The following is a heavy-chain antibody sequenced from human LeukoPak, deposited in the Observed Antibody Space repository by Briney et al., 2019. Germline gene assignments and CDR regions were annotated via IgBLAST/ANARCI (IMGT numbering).Heavy chain of an antibody. CDR2: IYYSGTT. CDR3: VRTYSIGWSLGVFDI. Sequence: SETLSLTCTVSGGSINSSSRNSYYWGWIRQPPGKGLEWVGGIYYSGTTYYSPSLKRRVTMSVDMSKNQFSLRLSSVTAADTAVYYCVRTYSIGWSLGVFDIWGQGTMVTVSS. D-gene: IGHD6-19*01. V-gene: IGHV4-39*01. J-gene: IGHJ3*02. CDR1: GGSINSSSRNSYY.